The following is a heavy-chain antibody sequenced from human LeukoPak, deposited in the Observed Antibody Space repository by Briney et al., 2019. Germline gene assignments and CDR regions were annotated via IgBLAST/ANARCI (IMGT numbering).Heavy chain of an antibody. CDR2: INPNSGGT. CDR3: ARGGYSGYDNDY. J-gene: IGHJ4*02. V-gene: IGHV1-2*02. Sequence: ASVKVSCKASGYTFTDYYMHWVRQAPGQGLDWMGWINPNSGGTNFAQKFQGRVTMTRDASISTAYMELSRLRSDDTAVYYCARGGYSGYDNDYWGQGTLVTVSS. D-gene: IGHD5-12*01. CDR1: GYTFTDYY.